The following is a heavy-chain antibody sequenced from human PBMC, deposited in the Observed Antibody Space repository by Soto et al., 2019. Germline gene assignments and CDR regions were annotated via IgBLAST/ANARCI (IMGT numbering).Heavy chain of an antibody. Sequence: QPGGSLRLSCAASGFTVSSNYMSWVRQAPGKGLEWVSVIYSGGSTYYADSVKGRFTISRDNSKNTLYLQMNSLTAEDTAVYYCARSRDGYSFYFYYGMDGWGQGTTVTVSS. J-gene: IGHJ6*02. D-gene: IGHD4-4*01. CDR3: ARSRDGYSFYFYYGMDG. CDR2: IYSGGST. V-gene: IGHV3-53*01. CDR1: GFTVSSNY.